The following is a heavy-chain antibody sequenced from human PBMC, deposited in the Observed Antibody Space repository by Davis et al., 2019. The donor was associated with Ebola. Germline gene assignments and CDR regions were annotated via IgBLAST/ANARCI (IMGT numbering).Heavy chain of an antibody. Sequence: AASVNVSCKASGYTFTGYYIHWVRQAPGQGLEWMGWSNPNSGDTKYSQKFQGWVTMTRDTPISTAYMELNRLTSDDTAVYYCARDRVCSGATCYAYFDFWGQGTLVTVSS. D-gene: IGHD2-15*01. CDR3: ARDRVCSGATCYAYFDF. V-gene: IGHV1-2*04. CDR2: SNPNSGDT. J-gene: IGHJ4*02. CDR1: GYTFTGYY.